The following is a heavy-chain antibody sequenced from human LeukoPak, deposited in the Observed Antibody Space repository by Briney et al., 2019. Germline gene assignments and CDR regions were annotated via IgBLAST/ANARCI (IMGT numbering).Heavy chain of an antibody. Sequence: GGSVRLSCAASGFTFSNAWMSWVRQAPGKGLEWVGRIKSKTDGGTTDYAAPVKGRFTISRDDSKNTLYLQMNSLKTEDTAVYYCTTEYRPYYYDSSGYLTIPWGQGTLVTVSS. CDR1: GFTFSNAW. J-gene: IGHJ5*02. CDR2: IKSKTDGGTT. D-gene: IGHD3-22*01. CDR3: TTEYRPYYYDSSGYLTIP. V-gene: IGHV3-15*01.